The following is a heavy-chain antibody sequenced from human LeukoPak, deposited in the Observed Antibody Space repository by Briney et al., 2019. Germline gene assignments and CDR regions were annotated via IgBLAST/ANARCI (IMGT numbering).Heavy chain of an antibody. CDR1: GFTFSSYA. CDR3: AKDTWQFAPDYYYYMDV. D-gene: IGHD2-21*01. V-gene: IGHV3-23*01. Sequence: GGSLRLSCATSGFTFSSYAMSWVRQAPGKGLEWVSAISGSGGGTYYADSVKGRFTISRDSSKNTLYLQMNSLRAEDTALYYCAKDTWQFAPDYYYYMDVWGKGTTVTVSS. CDR2: ISGSGGGT. J-gene: IGHJ6*03.